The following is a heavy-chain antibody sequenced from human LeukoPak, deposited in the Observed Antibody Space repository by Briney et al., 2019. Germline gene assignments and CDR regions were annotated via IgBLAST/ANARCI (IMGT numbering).Heavy chain of an antibody. CDR1: GFTFSRYE. J-gene: IGHJ4*02. Sequence: PGGSLRLSCAASGFTFSRYEMNWVRQAPGKGLEWVSYISSSGNTIYYADSVKGRFTISRDNAKNSLYLQMNSLRAEDTAVYYCAEGYSYGQGLWGQGTLVTVSS. CDR2: ISSSGNTI. D-gene: IGHD5-18*01. CDR3: AEGYSYGQGL. V-gene: IGHV3-48*03.